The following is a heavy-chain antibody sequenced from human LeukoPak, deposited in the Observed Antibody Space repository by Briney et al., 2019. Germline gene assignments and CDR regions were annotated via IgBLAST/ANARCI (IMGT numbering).Heavy chain of an antibody. J-gene: IGHJ4*01. V-gene: IGHV3-33*01. Sequence: PGGSLRLSCVASGFIFSHYGMHWVRQAPGKGLEWVAVIWSDGSNRFYADSVKGRFTISRDNSQNTVSLEMNRLRVDDTAIYYCARDAQRGFDYSNSLKYWGHGTLVTVSS. CDR1: GFIFSHYG. CDR2: IWSDGSNR. D-gene: IGHD4-11*01. CDR3: ARDAQRGFDYSNSLKY.